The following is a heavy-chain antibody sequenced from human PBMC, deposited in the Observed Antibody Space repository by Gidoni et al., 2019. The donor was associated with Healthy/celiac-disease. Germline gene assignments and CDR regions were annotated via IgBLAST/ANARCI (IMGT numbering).Heavy chain of an antibody. V-gene: IGHV4-59*01. J-gene: IGHJ4*02. CDR3: AREELDSYGYGVFDY. Sequence: NYNPSLKSRVTISVDTSKNQFSLKLSSVTAADTAVYYCAREELDSYGYGVFDYWGQGTLVTVSS. D-gene: IGHD5-18*01.